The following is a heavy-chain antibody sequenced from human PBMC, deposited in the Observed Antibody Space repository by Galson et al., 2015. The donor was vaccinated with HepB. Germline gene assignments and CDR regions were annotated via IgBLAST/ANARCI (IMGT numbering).Heavy chain of an antibody. CDR1: GFTFSSYS. D-gene: IGHD2-2*01. CDR2: ISSSSSYI. V-gene: IGHV3-21*01. Sequence: SLRLSCAASGFTFSSYSMNWVRQAPGKGLEWVSSISSSSSYIYYADSVKGRFTISRDNAKNSLYLQMNSLRAEDTAVYYRARVKGYQLLPTDYWGQGTLVTVSS. CDR3: ARVKGYQLLPTDY. J-gene: IGHJ4*02.